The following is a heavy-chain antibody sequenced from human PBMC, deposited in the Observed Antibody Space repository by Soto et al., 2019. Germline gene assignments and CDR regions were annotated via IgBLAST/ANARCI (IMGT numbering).Heavy chain of an antibody. J-gene: IGHJ6*02. CDR3: AREGAVAGADYYYYGMDV. Sequence: KQSPTLSLTCAISGDSVSSNSAAWNWIRQSPSRGLEWLGRTYYRSKWYNDYAVSVKSRITINPDTSKNQFSLQLNSVTPEDTAVYYCAREGAVAGADYYYYGMDVWGQGTTVTVSS. D-gene: IGHD6-19*01. CDR1: GDSVSSNSAA. CDR2: TYYRSKWYN. V-gene: IGHV6-1*01.